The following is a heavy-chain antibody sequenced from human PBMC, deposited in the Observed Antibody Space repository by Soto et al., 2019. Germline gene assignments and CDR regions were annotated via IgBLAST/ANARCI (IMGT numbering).Heavy chain of an antibody. CDR2: ISGSGGST. CDR1: GFTFSSYA. Sequence: PGGSLRLSCAASGFTFSSYAMSWVRQAPGKGLEWVSAISGSGGSTYYADSVKGRFTISRDNSKNTLYLQMNSLRAEDTAVYYCAKDHGSGSDYYAYDLWGQGTMVTVSS. V-gene: IGHV3-23*01. CDR3: AKDHGSGSDYYAYDL. D-gene: IGHD3-10*01. J-gene: IGHJ3*01.